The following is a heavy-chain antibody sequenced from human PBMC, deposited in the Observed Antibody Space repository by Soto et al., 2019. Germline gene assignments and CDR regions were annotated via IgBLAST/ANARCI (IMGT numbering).Heavy chain of an antibody. CDR1: GFTFRNYG. D-gene: IGHD3-22*01. Sequence: LRLSCAACGFTFRNYGMNWVRQAPGKGLEWVSYIGIGSSTKYYADSVKGRFTISRDNAKNSLYLQMNSLRAEDTAVYYCARDQLYYNDISGRPLNAFDVWGQGTMVTVSS. CDR2: IGIGSSTK. J-gene: IGHJ3*01. V-gene: IGHV3-48*01. CDR3: ARDQLYYNDISGRPLNAFDV.